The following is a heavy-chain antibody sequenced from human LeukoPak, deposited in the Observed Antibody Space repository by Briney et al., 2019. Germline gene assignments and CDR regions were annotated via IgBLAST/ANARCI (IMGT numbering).Heavy chain of an antibody. CDR2: IYYSGST. D-gene: IGHD2-2*01. J-gene: IGHJ4*02. CDR3: AGEYCSSTSCSGGFDY. V-gene: IGHV4-39*07. CDR1: GGSISSSSYY. Sequence: SETLSLTCTVSGGSISSSSYYWGWIRQPPGKGLEWIGSIYYSGSTNYNPSLKSRVTISVDTSKNQFSLKLSSVTAADTAVYYCAGEYCSSTSCSGGFDYWGQGTLVTVSS.